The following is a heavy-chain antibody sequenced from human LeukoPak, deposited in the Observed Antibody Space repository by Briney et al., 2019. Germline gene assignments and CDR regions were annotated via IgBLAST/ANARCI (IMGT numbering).Heavy chain of an antibody. CDR3: ARDSGYYDFWSGYYPEGYFDY. D-gene: IGHD3-3*01. Sequence: GGSLRLSCAASGFTVSSNYMNWVRQAPGKGLEWVSVIYSGGSTYYADSVKGRFTISRDNAKNSLYLQMNSLRAEDTAVYYCARDSGYYDFWSGYYPEGYFDYWGQGTLVTVSS. V-gene: IGHV3-66*01. CDR2: IYSGGST. CDR1: GFTVSSNY. J-gene: IGHJ4*02.